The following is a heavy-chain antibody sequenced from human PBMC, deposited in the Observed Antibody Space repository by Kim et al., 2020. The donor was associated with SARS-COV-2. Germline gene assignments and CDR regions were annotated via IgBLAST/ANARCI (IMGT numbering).Heavy chain of an antibody. D-gene: IGHD3-22*01. V-gene: IGHV3-74*01. Sequence: KGRFTISRDNAKNTLYLQMNSLRAEDTAVYYCARERDSSGYYYDDDAFDIWGQGTMVTVSS. CDR3: ARERDSSGYYYDDDAFDI. J-gene: IGHJ3*02.